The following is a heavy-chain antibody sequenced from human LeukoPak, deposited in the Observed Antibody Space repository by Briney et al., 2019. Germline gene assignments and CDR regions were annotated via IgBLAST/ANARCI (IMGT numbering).Heavy chain of an antibody. J-gene: IGHJ4*01. V-gene: IGHV3-74*01. CDR2: INTNGDSA. CDR3: VRDNAYTFDY. D-gene: IGHD5-24*01. CDR1: GFKFSSYW. Sequence: PGGSLRLSCAVSGFKFSSYWMNWVRQVPGKGLMWVAHINTNGDSANYADSVKGRFTISRDNAKSTLSLQMNSLRAEETAIYYCVRDNAYTFDYWGQGTLVTVSS.